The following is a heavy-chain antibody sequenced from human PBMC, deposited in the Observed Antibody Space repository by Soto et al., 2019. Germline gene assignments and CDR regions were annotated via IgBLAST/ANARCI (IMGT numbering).Heavy chain of an antibody. Sequence: EVQLLESGGGLVQPGGSLRLSCAASGFTFSSYAMSWVRQAPGKGLEWVSAISGSGGSTYYADSVKGRFTISRDNSKNTLYLQMNSLRAEDTAVYYCAKDWALYNWNYGANWFDPWGQGTLVTVSS. CDR1: GFTFSSYA. D-gene: IGHD1-7*01. CDR3: AKDWALYNWNYGANWFDP. V-gene: IGHV3-23*01. J-gene: IGHJ5*02. CDR2: ISGSGGST.